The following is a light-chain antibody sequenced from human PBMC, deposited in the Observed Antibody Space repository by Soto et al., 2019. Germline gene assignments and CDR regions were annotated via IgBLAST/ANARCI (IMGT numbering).Light chain of an antibody. CDR2: EVS. CDR3: SSYISSTFVV. Sequence: QFVLTQPASVSGSPGQSITISCTGTSRDVGGYNYVSWHQQHPGKAPKVIITEVSNRPSGVSNRFSGSKSGNTASLTISGLQAEDEADYYCSSYISSTFVVFGGGTKLTVL. J-gene: IGLJ2*01. CDR1: SRDVGGYNY. V-gene: IGLV2-14*01.